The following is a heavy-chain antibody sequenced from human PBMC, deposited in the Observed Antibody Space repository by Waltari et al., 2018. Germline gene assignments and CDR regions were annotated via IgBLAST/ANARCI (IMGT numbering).Heavy chain of an antibody. D-gene: IGHD6-19*01. CDR2: IYYSGST. J-gene: IGHJ3*02. CDR3: ARDLRTGYSSGWYDAFDI. V-gene: IGHV4-59*01. Sequence: QVQLQESGPGLVKPSETLSLTCTVSGGSISSYYWSWIRQPQGKGLEWIGYIYYSGSTNYNPSLKSRVTISVDTSKNQFSLKLSSVTAADTAVYYCARDLRTGYSSGWYDAFDIWGQGTMVTVSS. CDR1: GGSISSYY.